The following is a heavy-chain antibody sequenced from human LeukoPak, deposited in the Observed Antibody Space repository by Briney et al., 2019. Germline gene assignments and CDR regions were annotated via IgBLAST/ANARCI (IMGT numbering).Heavy chain of an antibody. CDR1: GGTFSCYA. J-gene: IGHJ4*02. D-gene: IGHD2-21*02. CDR3: ARETPCGGDCYSSH. Sequence: ASVKVSCKASGGTFSCYAISWVRQAPGQGLEWMGGIIPIFGTANYAQKFQGRVTITTDESTSTAYMELSSLRSGDTAVYSCARETPCGGDCYSSHWGQGTLVTVSS. V-gene: IGHV1-69*05. CDR2: IIPIFGTA.